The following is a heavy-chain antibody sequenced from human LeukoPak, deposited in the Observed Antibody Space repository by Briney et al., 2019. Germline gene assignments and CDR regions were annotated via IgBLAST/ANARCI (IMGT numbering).Heavy chain of an antibody. CDR1: GGSISSYY. D-gene: IGHD3-9*01. V-gene: IGHV4-59*01. Sequence: SETLSLTCTVSGGSISSYYWSWIRQPPGKGLEWIGYIYYSGSTNYNPSLKSRVTISVDTSKNQFSLKLSSVTAADTAVYYCARGSLRYFDWLNYLDYWGQGTLVTVSS. CDR3: ARGSLRYFDWLNYLDY. CDR2: IYYSGST. J-gene: IGHJ4*02.